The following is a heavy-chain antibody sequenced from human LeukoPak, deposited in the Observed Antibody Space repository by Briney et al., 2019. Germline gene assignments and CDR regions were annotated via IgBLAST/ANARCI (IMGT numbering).Heavy chain of an antibody. D-gene: IGHD3-22*01. CDR1: GGSISSYY. Sequence: KPSETLSLTYTVSGGSISSYYWSWIRQPAGKGLEWIGRIYTSGSTNYNPSLKSRVTMSVDTSKNQFSLKLSSVTAADTAVYYCARDDRAGYYDSTFAFDIWGQGTMVTVSS. CDR2: IYTSGST. V-gene: IGHV4-4*07. J-gene: IGHJ3*02. CDR3: ARDDRAGYYDSTFAFDI.